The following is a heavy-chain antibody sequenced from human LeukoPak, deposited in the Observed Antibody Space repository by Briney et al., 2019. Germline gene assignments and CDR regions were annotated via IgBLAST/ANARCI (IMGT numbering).Heavy chain of an antibody. Sequence: GGSLRLSCAASGFTFSNYAMSWVRQAPGKGLECVSVISAGGGSTFYADSLKGRFTISRDNSKNTLYLQMNSLRAEDTAVYYCARTPGYSYGQFDYWGQGTLVTVSS. J-gene: IGHJ4*02. CDR3: ARTPGYSYGQFDY. CDR1: GFTFSNYA. D-gene: IGHD5-18*01. V-gene: IGHV3-23*01. CDR2: ISAGGGST.